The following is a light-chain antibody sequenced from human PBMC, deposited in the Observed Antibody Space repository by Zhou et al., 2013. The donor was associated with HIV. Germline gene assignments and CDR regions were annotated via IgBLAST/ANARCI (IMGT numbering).Light chain of an antibody. CDR3: HQYGSSLT. J-gene: IGKJ4*01. CDR2: GAS. Sequence: EIVMTQSPATLSVSPGERATLSCRASQSVSSSLAWYQQKPGQAPRLLIYGASTRATGVPARFSGSGSGTEFTLTISSLQSEDFAVYYCHQYGSSLTFGGGTKVEIK. V-gene: IGKV3-15*01. CDR1: QSVSSS.